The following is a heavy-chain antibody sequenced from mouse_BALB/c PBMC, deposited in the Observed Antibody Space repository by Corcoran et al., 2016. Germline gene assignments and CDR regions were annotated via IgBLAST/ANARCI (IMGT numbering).Heavy chain of an antibody. CDR2: ILPGSGST. CDR1: GYTFSSYW. CDR3: ARRSIYYYGSSPFAY. V-gene: IGHV1-9*01. Sequence: QVQLQQSGAELMKPGASVKISCKATGYTFSSYWIEWVKQRPGHGLEWIGEILPGSGSTNYNEKFKGKATFTADTSSNTAYMQLSSLTSEDSAVYYCARRSIYYYGSSPFAYWGQGTLVTVSA. J-gene: IGHJ3*01. D-gene: IGHD1-1*01.